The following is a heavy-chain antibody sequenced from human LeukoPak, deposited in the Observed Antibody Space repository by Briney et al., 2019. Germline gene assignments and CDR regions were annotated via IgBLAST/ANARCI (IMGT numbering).Heavy chain of an antibody. Sequence: GASVKVSCKASGYTFTSYDINWVRQATGQGLEWMGWMNPNSGNTGYAQKFQGRVTMTRDTSVSTAYMELSSLRSEDTAVYYCARRADYYDSSCYQHWGQGTLVTVS. CDR1: GYTFTSYD. CDR3: ARRADYYDSSCYQH. D-gene: IGHD3-22*01. J-gene: IGHJ4*02. CDR2: MNPNSGNT. V-gene: IGHV1-8*01.